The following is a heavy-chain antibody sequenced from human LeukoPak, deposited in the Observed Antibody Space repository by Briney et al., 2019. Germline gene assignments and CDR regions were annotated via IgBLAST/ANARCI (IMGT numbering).Heavy chain of an antibody. D-gene: IGHD4-11*01. CDR3: ARDNNGDYSKTYYYYYYMDV. Sequence: GGSLRLSCAASGFTFSSYWMHWVRQAPGKGLVWVSRINSDGSSTSYADSVKGRFTISRDNAKNTLNLQMNSLRAEDTAVYYCARDNNGDYSKTYYYYYYMDVWGKGTTVTVSS. V-gene: IGHV3-74*01. CDR2: INSDGSST. CDR1: GFTFSSYW. J-gene: IGHJ6*03.